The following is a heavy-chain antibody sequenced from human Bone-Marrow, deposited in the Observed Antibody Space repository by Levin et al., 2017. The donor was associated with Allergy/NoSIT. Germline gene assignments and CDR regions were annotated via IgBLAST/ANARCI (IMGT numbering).Heavy chain of an antibody. CDR2: ISIAGGDT. V-gene: IGHV3-23*01. Sequence: PGGSLRLSCVSSGSVFSKYALSWVRQAPGKGLEWVSHISIAGGDTYYADSVKGRFTISRDNSKNTLFLQMSSLRPEDTAVYFCAHGRPSGFDSWGQGTLVTVSS. D-gene: IGHD3-10*01. J-gene: IGHJ4*02. CDR1: GSVFSKYA. CDR3: AHGRPSGFDS.